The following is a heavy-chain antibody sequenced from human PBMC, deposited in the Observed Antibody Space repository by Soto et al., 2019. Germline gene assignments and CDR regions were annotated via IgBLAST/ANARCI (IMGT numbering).Heavy chain of an antibody. CDR3: ARGSAYCSRGSCYSYAFDI. Sequence: ASVKVSCKASGYTFTGYYMHWVRQAPGQGLEWMGWINPNSGGTNYAQKFQGWVTMTRDTSISTAYMELSRLRSGDTAVYYCARGSAYCSRGSCYSYAFDIWGQGTMVTVSS. V-gene: IGHV1-2*04. CDR2: INPNSGGT. J-gene: IGHJ3*02. CDR1: GYTFTGYY. D-gene: IGHD2-15*01.